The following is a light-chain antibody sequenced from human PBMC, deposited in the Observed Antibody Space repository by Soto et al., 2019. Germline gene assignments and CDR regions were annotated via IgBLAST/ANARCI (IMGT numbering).Light chain of an antibody. CDR3: SPYAGGLTMV. Sequence: QSALTQPRSVSGSPRQSVTISCTGTSSDVGGYNSVSWYQQYPGKAPQLLIYHVTKRPSGVPDRFSGSKSGNTASLTISGLQAEDEADYYCSPYAGGLTMVFGGGTKLTVL. V-gene: IGLV2-11*01. J-gene: IGLJ3*02. CDR1: SSDVGGYNS. CDR2: HVT.